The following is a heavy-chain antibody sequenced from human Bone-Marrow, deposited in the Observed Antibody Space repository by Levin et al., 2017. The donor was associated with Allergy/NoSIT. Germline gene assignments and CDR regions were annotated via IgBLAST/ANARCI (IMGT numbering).Heavy chain of an antibody. D-gene: IGHD2-2*01. J-gene: IGHJ4*02. CDR2: INYSGST. CDR1: GASISSTTFY. CDR3: ARQVVLVVPSPMPDF. V-gene: IGHV4-39*01. Sequence: PSETLSLTCTVSGASISSTTFYWGWIRQPPGMGLEWIGTINYSGSTSSNPSLKSRVTISLDTSKNQFSLKLNSVTAADTAVYYCARQVVLVVPSPMPDFWGQGTLVTVSS.